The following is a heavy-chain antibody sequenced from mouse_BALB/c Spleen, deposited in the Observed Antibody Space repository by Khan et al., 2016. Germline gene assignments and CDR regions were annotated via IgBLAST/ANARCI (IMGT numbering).Heavy chain of an antibody. J-gene: IGHJ1*01. D-gene: IGHD2-10*01. CDR3: TRGSYLDWYFDV. Sequence: EVKLEESGGGLVQPGGSMKLSCVASGFTFSNYWMNWVRQSPEKGLEWVAEIRLKSNNYATHYAESVKGRFTISRDDSKSSVYLQMNNLRAEDTGISYSTRGSYLDWYFDVWGAGTTVTVSS. CDR1: GFTFSNYW. CDR2: IRLKSNNYAT. V-gene: IGHV6-6*02.